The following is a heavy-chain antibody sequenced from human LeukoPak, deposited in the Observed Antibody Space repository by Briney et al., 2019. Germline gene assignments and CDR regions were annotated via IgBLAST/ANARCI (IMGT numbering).Heavy chain of an antibody. CDR3: SRGTDAYKCGNS. CDR1: GGSFSGYY. J-gene: IGHJ4*02. V-gene: IGHV4-34*01. Sequence: SETLSLTCVVYGGSFSGYYWTWIRQPPGKGLEWIGEIHYSGRINYNPSLKSRVTISADTSNNHFSLKMNSVTAADTAVYYCSRGTDAYKCGNSWGQGTLVTVSS. CDR2: IHYSGRI. D-gene: IGHD5-24*01.